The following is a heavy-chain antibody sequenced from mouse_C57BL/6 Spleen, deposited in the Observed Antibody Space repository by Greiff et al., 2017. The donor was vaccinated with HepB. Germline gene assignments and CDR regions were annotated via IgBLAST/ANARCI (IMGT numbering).Heavy chain of an antibody. J-gene: IGHJ4*01. V-gene: IGHV1-26*01. CDR3: ASNYGSSSYAMDY. Sequence: EVQLQQSGPELVKPGASVKISCKASGYTFTDYYMNWVKQSHGKSLEWIGDINPNNGGTSYNQKFKGKATLTVDKSSSTAYMELRSLTSEDSAVYYCASNYGSSSYAMDYWCQGTPVTVSS. CDR1: GYTFTDYY. CDR2: INPNNGGT. D-gene: IGHD1-1*01.